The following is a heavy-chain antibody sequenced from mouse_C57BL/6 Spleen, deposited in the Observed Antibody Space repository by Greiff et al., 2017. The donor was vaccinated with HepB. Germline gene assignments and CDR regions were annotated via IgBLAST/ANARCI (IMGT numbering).Heavy chain of an antibody. CDR1: GYTFTSYW. J-gene: IGHJ4*01. D-gene: IGHD5-5*01. V-gene: IGHV1-53*01. CDR2: INPSNGGT. Sequence: QVQLQQPGSELVKPGASVKLSCKASGYTFTSYWMHWVKQRPGQGLEWIGNINPSNGGTNYYEKFKSKATLTVDKSSSTAYMQLSSLTSEDSAVYYCAREAEIYLYYAMDYWGQGTSVTVSS. CDR3: AREAEIYLYYAMDY.